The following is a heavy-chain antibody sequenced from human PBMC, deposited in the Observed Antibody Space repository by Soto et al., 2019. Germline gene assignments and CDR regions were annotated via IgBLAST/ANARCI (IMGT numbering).Heavy chain of an antibody. Sequence: GGSLRLSCAASGFTFDDYAMHWVRQAPGKGLEWVSGISWNSGSIGYADSVKGRFTISRDNAKNSLYLQMNSLRAEDTALYYCAKAGRVVGSGSYPPDYYYYYMDVWGKGTTVTVSS. J-gene: IGHJ6*03. CDR3: AKAGRVVGSGSYPPDYYYYYMDV. CDR1: GFTFDDYA. V-gene: IGHV3-9*01. CDR2: ISWNSGSI. D-gene: IGHD3-10*01.